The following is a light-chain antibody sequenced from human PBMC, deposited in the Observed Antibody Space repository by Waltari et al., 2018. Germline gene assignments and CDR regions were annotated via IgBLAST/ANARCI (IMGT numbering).Light chain of an antibody. J-gene: IGLJ2*01. Sequence: NFMLTQPHSVSESPGKTVTISCTRSSGSIASNYVRWYQQPPGSSPTTVIYKDNQRPSGVPDRCSGSIDSSSNPASLTISGLKTDDEADYYCQSYDRSNQVFGGGTKLTVL. CDR1: SGSIASNY. CDR3: QSYDRSNQV. V-gene: IGLV6-57*01. CDR2: KDN.